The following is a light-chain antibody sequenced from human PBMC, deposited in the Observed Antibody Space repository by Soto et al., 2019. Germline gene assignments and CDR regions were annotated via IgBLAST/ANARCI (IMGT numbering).Light chain of an antibody. CDR2: GAS. Sequence: ESVQTVCPGILSMSNTERATLSCRASQSVISNFAWYQQKPGQAPRLLIYGASTRATGIPARFSGSGSGTQFTLTIISLQPDEFATYYGQQYNLYSTFGQVTKV. J-gene: IGKJ1*01. V-gene: IGKV3-15*01. CDR3: QQYNLYST. CDR1: QSVISN.